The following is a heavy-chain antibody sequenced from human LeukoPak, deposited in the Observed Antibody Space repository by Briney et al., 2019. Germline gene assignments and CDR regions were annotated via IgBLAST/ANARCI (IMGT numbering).Heavy chain of an antibody. CDR2: ISHSGST. CDR3: ARTQHYYGSGSYYMERAFDY. V-gene: IGHV4-34*01. J-gene: IGHJ4*02. CDR1: GGSFSGYY. Sequence: SETLSLTCAVYGGSFSGYYWSWIRQPPGKGLEWIGEISHSGSTNYNPSLKSRVTISVDTSKNQFSLKLSSVTAADTAVYYCARTQHYYGSGSYYMERAFDYWGQGTLVTVSS. D-gene: IGHD3-10*01.